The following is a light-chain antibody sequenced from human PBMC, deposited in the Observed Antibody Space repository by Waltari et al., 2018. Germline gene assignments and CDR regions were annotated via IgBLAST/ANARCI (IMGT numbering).Light chain of an antibody. CDR3: ISYSSATPGNVV. CDR1: SSDVGGYNY. Sequence: SALTQPASVSGSLGQSITFSCPGTSSDVGGYNYVAWYQQHPGKAPKLMIHDVSNRPSGVSIRVSGSKSGNTASLTISGLQADDEADYYGISYSSATPGNVVIGGGTKLTVL. CDR2: DVS. J-gene: IGLJ2*01. V-gene: IGLV2-14*01.